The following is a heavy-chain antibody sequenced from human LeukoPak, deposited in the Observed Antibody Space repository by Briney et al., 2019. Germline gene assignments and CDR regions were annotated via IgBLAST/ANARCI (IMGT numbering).Heavy chain of an antibody. CDR2: INHSGST. Sequence: SETLSLTCAVYGGSFSGYYWSWIRQPPGKGLEWIGEINHSGSTNYNPSLKSRVTISVDTSKNQFSLKLSSVTAADTAVYYCARVSGMSFWYWGQGTLVTVSS. V-gene: IGHV4-34*01. D-gene: IGHD1-26*01. J-gene: IGHJ4*02. CDR3: ARVSGMSFWY. CDR1: GGSFSGYY.